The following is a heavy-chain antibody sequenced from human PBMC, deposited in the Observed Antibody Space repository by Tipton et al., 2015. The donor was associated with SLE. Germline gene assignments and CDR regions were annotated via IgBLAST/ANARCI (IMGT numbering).Heavy chain of an antibody. J-gene: IGHJ4*02. CDR3: AATLDTTMGPFDC. CDR2: VHYSGTT. V-gene: IGHV4-39*07. Sequence: TLSLTCTVSGGSISSSNYYWGWVRQPPGKGLEWVGGVHYSGTTNDNPSLKSRVTLSVDTSKNQFSLRLNSVTAADTAVYYCAATLDTTMGPFDCWGQGTLVTVSS. D-gene: IGHD5-18*01. CDR1: GGSISSSNYY.